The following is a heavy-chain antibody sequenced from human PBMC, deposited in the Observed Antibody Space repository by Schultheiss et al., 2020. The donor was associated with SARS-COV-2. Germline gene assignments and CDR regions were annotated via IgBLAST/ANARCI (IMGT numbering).Heavy chain of an antibody. D-gene: IGHD6-19*01. Sequence: SQTLSLTCTVSGGSISSSSYYWGWIRQPPGKGLEWIGSMYYSGSTYYNPSLKSRVTISVDTSKNQFSLKLSSVTAADTAVYYCARDLNGEYSSGWTRQRYYYYYGMDVWGQGTTVTVSS. CDR3: ARDLNGEYSSGWTRQRYYYYYGMDV. V-gene: IGHV4-39*02. J-gene: IGHJ6*02. CDR2: MYYSGST. CDR1: GGSISSSSYY.